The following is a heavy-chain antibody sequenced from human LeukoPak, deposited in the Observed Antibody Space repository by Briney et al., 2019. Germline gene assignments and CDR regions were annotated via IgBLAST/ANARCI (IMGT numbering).Heavy chain of an antibody. CDR2: ISGSGGST. Sequence: ETLSLTCTVSGGSISSYYWSWVRQAPGKGLEWVSAISGSGGSTYYADSVKGRFTISRDNSKNTLYLQMNSLRAEDTAVYYCAKDIALGSGSYYLNYWGQGTLVTVSS. D-gene: IGHD3-10*01. CDR3: AKDIALGSGSYYLNY. CDR1: GGSISSYY. J-gene: IGHJ4*02. V-gene: IGHV3-23*01.